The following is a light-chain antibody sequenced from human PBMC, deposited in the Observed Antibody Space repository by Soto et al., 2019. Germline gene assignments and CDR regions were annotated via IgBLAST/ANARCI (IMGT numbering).Light chain of an antibody. V-gene: IGKV3-20*01. CDR1: QSVSSRY. J-gene: IGKJ1*01. Sequence: EIVLTQSPGTLSLSPGERATLSCRASQSVSSRYLAWYQQKPGQAPRLIIYGASSRATGIPDRFSGSVSGTDGTITVSRLATEDGAVYYCHQYATSTRTFGQGTKVDIK. CDR3: HQYATSTRT. CDR2: GAS.